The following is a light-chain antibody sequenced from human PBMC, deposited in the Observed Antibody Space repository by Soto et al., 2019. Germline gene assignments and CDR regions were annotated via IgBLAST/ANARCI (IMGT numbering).Light chain of an antibody. CDR3: ATWDDSLNARGV. CDR2: NNN. CDR1: RSNIGNNA. J-gene: IGLJ3*02. Sequence: QSVLTQTPSASGTPGQTVTISCSGSRSNIGNNAVSWYQQFPGTAPKLLIYNNNQQPSGVPDRFSGSKSGTSASLAISGLQSEDEADYYCATWDDSLNARGVFGGGTQLTVL. V-gene: IGLV1-44*01.